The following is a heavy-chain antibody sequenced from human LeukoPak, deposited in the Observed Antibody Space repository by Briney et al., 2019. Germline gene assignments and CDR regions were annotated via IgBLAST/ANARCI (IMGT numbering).Heavy chain of an antibody. D-gene: IGHD3-22*01. CDR1: GFTFSNAW. V-gene: IGHV3-15*01. Sequence: GGSLRLSCAASGFTFSNAWMSWVRQAPGKGLEWVGRIKSKTDGGTTDYAAPVKGRFTVSRDDSKNTLYLQMNSLKTEDTAVYYCTADYYDSSGYYYVYWGQGTLVTVSS. CDR3: TADYYDSSGYYYVY. J-gene: IGHJ4*02. CDR2: IKSKTDGGTT.